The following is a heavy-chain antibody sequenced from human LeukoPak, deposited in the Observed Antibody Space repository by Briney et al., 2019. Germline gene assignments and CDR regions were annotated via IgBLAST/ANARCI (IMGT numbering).Heavy chain of an antibody. V-gene: IGHV4-34*01. CDR2: INHSGST. D-gene: IGHD2-15*01. CDR3: ARGGYCSGGSCDNWFDP. CDR1: GGSFSGYY. J-gene: IGHJ5*02. Sequence: SETLSLTCAVYGGSFSGYYWSWIRQPPGKGLEWIGEINHSGSTYYNPSLKSRVTISVDRSKNQFSLNLSSVTAADTAVYYCARGGYCSGGSCDNWFDPWGQGTLVTVSS.